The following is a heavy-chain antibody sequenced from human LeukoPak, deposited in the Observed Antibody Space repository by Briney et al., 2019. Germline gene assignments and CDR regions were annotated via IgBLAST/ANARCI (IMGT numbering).Heavy chain of an antibody. Sequence: GGSLRLSCAASGFTFSSYAMSWVRQAPGKGLEWVSAISSSSSYTNYADSVKGRFTISRDNAKNSLYLQMNSLRAEDTAVYYCARGKKYEPWGQGTLVTVSS. CDR1: GFTFSSYA. V-gene: IGHV3-21*04. CDR3: ARGKKYEP. J-gene: IGHJ5*02. CDR2: ISSSSSYT.